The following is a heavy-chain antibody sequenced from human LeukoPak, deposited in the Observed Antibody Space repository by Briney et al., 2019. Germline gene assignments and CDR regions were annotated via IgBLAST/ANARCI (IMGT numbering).Heavy chain of an antibody. J-gene: IGHJ4*02. CDR2: IRYDGSNK. Sequence: GGSLRLSCEVSGLTFSNYGIQWVRQAPGKGLEWVAFIRYDGSNKSYADSVKGRFTISRDNSKNTLYLQRNSLRAEDTAVFYCAKGRQYGDSDYWGQGTLVTVSS. CDR3: AKGRQYGDSDY. D-gene: IGHD4-17*01. V-gene: IGHV3-30*02. CDR1: GLTFSNYG.